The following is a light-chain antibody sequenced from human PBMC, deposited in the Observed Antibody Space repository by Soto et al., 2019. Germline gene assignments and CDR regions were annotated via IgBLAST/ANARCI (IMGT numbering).Light chain of an antibody. V-gene: IGKV3-15*01. CDR3: QQYNNWPWT. CDR1: QSVDNY. J-gene: IGKJ1*01. Sequence: EILLTQSPATLSLSPGERATLSCRASQSVDNYLDWYQQKPGQDPRLLIYGASTRATGIPARFSGSGSGTEFNLTISSQQSEDFAVYYCQQYNNWPWTFGQGTKVDIK. CDR2: GAS.